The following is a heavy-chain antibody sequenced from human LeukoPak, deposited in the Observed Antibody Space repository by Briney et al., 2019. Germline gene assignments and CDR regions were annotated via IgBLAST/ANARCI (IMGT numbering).Heavy chain of an antibody. D-gene: IGHD3-22*01. CDR3: ARDPGDNSDWGAFDI. CDR1: GGSISSSSYY. V-gene: IGHV4-39*07. Sequence: PSETLSLTCTVSGGSISSSSYYWGWIRQPPGKGLEWIGSIYYSGSTYYNPSLKSRVTISVDTSKNQFSLKLSSVTAADTAVYYCARDPGDNSDWGAFDIWGQGTLVTVSS. J-gene: IGHJ3*02. CDR2: IYYSGST.